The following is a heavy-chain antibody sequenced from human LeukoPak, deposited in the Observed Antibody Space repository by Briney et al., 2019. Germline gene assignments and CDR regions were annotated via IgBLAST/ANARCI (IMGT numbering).Heavy chain of an antibody. D-gene: IGHD2-2*01. V-gene: IGHV3-23*01. CDR1: GFSFSSYA. CDR3: AKTPRYCSSNTCYAGYFQH. CDR2: ISGSGGNV. J-gene: IGHJ1*01. Sequence: GGSLRLSCAASGFSFSSYAMTWVRLAPGKGLEWVSTISGSGGNVYYADSVKGRFTISRDNSKNTLYLQMNSLRVEDTAVYYCAKTPRYCSSNTCYAGYFQHWGQGTLVTVSS.